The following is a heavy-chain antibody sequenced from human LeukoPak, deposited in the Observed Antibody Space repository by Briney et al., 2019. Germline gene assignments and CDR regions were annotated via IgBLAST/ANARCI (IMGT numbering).Heavy chain of an antibody. J-gene: IGHJ3*02. V-gene: IGHV3-7*03. Sequence: PGGSLRLSCSASGFIFSSYWMSWVRQAPGKGLEWVANIKQDGSVKYYVDSVKGRFTISRDNAKNSVYLQMNSLKTEDTAVYYCTTELIEPGAFDIWGQGTMVTVSS. CDR2: IKQDGSVK. CDR1: GFIFSSYW. CDR3: TTELIEPGAFDI.